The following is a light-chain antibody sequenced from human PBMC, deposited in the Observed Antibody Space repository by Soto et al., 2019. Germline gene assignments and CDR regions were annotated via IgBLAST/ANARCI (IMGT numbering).Light chain of an antibody. CDR1: QSVNNN. J-gene: IGKJ3*01. V-gene: IGKV3-15*01. CDR2: HAS. Sequence: ETVMTQSPATLSLSPGERATLFCRASQSVNNNLAWYQQKPGQAPRLLIYHASNRATGVPARFSGSGSGTEFTLTISSLQSEDFGVYYCQQYNNWRTFGPGTKVDVK. CDR3: QQYNNWRT.